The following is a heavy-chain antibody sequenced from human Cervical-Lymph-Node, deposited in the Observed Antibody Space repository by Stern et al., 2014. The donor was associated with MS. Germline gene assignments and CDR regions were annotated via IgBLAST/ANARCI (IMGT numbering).Heavy chain of an antibody. CDR3: ANYYGDNGGWFDP. D-gene: IGHD4-17*01. J-gene: IGHJ5*02. CDR2: ISPTFGTS. Sequence: VQLVESGPEVKKPGSSVKVSCKASGGTFGTYGISWVRQAPGQGLQWMGGISPTFGTSNFAQNFQDRVTISADESTSTAYMVLSSLRSEDTAIYYCANYYGDNGGWFDPWGQGTLVTVSS. V-gene: IGHV1-69*01. CDR1: GGTFGTYG.